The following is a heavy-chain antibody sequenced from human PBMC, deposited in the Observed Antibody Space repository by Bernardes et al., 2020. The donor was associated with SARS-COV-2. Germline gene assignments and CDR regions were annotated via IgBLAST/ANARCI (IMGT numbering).Heavy chain of an antibody. CDR1: GFTFSSYS. Sequence: GGSLRLSCAASGFTFSSYSMNWVRQAPGKGLEWVSSISSSSSYIYYADSVKGRFTISRDNAKNSLYLQMNSLRAEDTAVYYCARGGGWELSPVMGCDYWGQGTLVTVSS. D-gene: IGHD1-26*01. CDR3: ARGGGWELSPVMGCDY. V-gene: IGHV3-21*01. CDR2: ISSSSSYI. J-gene: IGHJ4*02.